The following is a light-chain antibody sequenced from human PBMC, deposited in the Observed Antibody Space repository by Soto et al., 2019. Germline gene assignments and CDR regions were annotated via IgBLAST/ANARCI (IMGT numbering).Light chain of an antibody. Sequence: QSALTQPASVSGSPGQSIAISCTGTSSDVGGYNYVSWYQQHPGKAPNLMIYDVSNRPSGVSNRFSGSKSGNTASLTISGLQAEDEADYYCSSYTSSSTRVLGTGTKLTVL. CDR2: DVS. V-gene: IGLV2-14*01. CDR1: SSDVGGYNY. CDR3: SSYTSSSTRV. J-gene: IGLJ1*01.